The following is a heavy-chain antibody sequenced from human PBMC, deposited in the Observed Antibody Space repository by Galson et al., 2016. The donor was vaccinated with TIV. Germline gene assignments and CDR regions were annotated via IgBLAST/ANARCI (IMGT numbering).Heavy chain of an antibody. CDR1: GDSVSSTSAA. CDR2: TYYRSTWYN. J-gene: IGHJ4*02. V-gene: IGHV6-1*01. D-gene: IGHD3-3*01. CDR3: ARGAPSVFGVIMTLDY. Sequence: CAISGDSVSSTSAAGNWIRQSRSRGLEWLGRTYYRSTWYNDYAASLKRRITINPDTSKNQFSLQLTSVTPEDAAVYYCARGAPSVFGVIMTLDYWGQGTLVTVSS.